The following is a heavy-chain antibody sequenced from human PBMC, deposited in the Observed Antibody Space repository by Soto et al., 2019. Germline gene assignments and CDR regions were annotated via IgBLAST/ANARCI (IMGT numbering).Heavy chain of an antibody. CDR3: AREVNCISTSCYQFDP. Sequence: SETLSLTCTVSGVSISSYYWSWIRQPPGKGLEWIGYIYYSGSTYYNPSLKSRVTISVDTSKNQFSLKLSSVTAADTAVYYCAREVNCISTSCYQFDPWGQGTLVTVSS. J-gene: IGHJ5*02. D-gene: IGHD2-2*01. V-gene: IGHV4-59*06. CDR2: IYYSGST. CDR1: GVSISSYY.